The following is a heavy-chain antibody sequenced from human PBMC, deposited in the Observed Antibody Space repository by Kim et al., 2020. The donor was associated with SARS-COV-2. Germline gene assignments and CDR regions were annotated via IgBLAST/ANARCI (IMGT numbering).Heavy chain of an antibody. J-gene: IGHJ4*02. CDR3: AASTIAVAGSDY. V-gene: IGHV1-58*01. D-gene: IGHD6-19*01. Sequence: NYAQKFQERVTITRDMSTSTAYMELSSLRSEDTAVYYCAASTIAVAGSDYWGQGTLVTVSS.